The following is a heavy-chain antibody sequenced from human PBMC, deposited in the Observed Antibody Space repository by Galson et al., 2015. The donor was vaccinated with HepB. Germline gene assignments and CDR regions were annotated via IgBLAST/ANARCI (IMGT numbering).Heavy chain of an antibody. J-gene: IGHJ3*02. V-gene: IGHV3-7*01. CDR3: ARDWSPFSGAWYDAFVI. D-gene: IGHD6-19*01. Sequence: ALRLACAASGVSLSTYWMTWVRQAPGRGVEWVANIKGDGSPKDYLDSVKGRFTISRDNTKNSLYLQMDNLRADDTAVYYCARDWSPFSGAWYDAFVIWGQETMVTVSS. CDR1: GVSLSTYW. CDR2: IKGDGSPK.